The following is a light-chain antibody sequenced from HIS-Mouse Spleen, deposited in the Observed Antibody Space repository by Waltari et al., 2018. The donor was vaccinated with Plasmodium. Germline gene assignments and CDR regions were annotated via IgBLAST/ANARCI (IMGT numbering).Light chain of an antibody. CDR2: KAS. Sequence: DIQMTQSPSTLSASVGDRVTITCRASQSISSWLAWYQQKPGKAPKLLLYKASRLESGVPSRFSGSGSGTEFTLTISSLQPDDFATYYCQQYNSYSYTFGQGTKLEIK. V-gene: IGKV1-5*03. CDR1: QSISSW. J-gene: IGKJ2*01. CDR3: QQYNSYSYT.